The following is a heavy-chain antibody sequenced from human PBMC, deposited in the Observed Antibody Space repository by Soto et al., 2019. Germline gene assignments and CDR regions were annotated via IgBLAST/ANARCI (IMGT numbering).Heavy chain of an antibody. D-gene: IGHD2-2*01. CDR1: GFSVINNY. J-gene: IGHJ4*02. CDR2: IDIGGNT. V-gene: IGHV3-66*01. CDR3: ARGRGSTGYLGREHYFDY. Sequence: PGGSLRHSCASSGFSVINNYMNWVRQAPGKGLEWVSIIDIGGNTYYADSVKDRFTISRDNSRNTLYLHMDSLRAEDTAVYYCARGRGSTGYLGREHYFDYWGQGTLVTVSS.